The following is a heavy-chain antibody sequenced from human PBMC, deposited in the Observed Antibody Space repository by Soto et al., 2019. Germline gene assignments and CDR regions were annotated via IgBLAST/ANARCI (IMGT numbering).Heavy chain of an antibody. CDR1: GCSIRSSNW. CDR3: ARASPKEFATKPWYYYDSSGYSPYFDT. V-gene: IGHV4-4*02. J-gene: IGHJ4*02. Sequence: PSETLSLTCAVSGCSIRSSNWWSWVRQPPGKGLEWIGEIYHSGSTNYNPSLKSRVTISVDKSKNQFSLKLSSVTAADTAVYYCARASPKEFATKPWYYYDSSGYSPYFDTWGQGTLLTISS. CDR2: IYHSGST. D-gene: IGHD3-22*01.